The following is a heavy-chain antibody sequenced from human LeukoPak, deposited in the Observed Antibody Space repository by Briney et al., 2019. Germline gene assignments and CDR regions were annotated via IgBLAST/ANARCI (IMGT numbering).Heavy chain of an antibody. D-gene: IGHD2-2*01. CDR1: GYTFTDYD. CDR2: IHPSSGYR. J-gene: IGHJ5*02. CDR3: ARVTSGMRYDWFDP. V-gene: IGHV1-8*01. Sequence: GASVKVSCKTSGYTFTDYDINWVRQAPGQRLEWMGYIHPSSGYRESAQKFQGRLTMTRNVSTATAYMELSSLTSDDTAVYYCARVTSGMRYDWFDPWGQGTLITVSS.